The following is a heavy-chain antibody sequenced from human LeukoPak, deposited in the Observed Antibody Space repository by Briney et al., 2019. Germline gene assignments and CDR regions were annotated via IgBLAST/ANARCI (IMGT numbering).Heavy chain of an antibody. CDR1: GGTFSSYA. D-gene: IGHD3-22*01. J-gene: IGHJ4*02. Sequence: SVTVSCKASGGTFSSYAISWVRQAPGQGLEWMGRIIPILGIANYAQKFQGRVTITADKSTSTAYMELSSLRSEDTAVYYCARDLYDSSGYYPEYWGQGTLVTVSS. CDR2: IIPILGIA. V-gene: IGHV1-69*04. CDR3: ARDLYDSSGYYPEY.